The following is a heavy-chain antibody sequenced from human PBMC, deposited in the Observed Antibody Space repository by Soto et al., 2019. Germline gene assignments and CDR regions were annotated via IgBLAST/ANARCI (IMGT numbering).Heavy chain of an antibody. CDR3: Y. D-gene: IGHD3-10*01. CDR1: GGSFSGYI. V-gene: IGHV4-34*01. Sequence: SETLSLTCDVYGGSFSGYIWTWIRQTPGKGLQWIGQINHSGSANYNSKNTLYLQMNSLRAEDTAVYYCARDRTGSRYGAFDYWGQGTLVTVSS. J-gene: IGHJ4*02. CDR2: INHSGSA.